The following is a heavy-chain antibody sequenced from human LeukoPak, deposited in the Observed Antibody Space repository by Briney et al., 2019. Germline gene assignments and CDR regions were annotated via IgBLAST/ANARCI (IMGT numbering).Heavy chain of an antibody. J-gene: IGHJ3*02. CDR3: ARGVLWAFDI. CDR2: ISSSGSTI. Sequence: GGSLRLSCADPGFTFSDYYMSSIRQAPGNGLEWVSYISSSGSTIYYADSVKGRFTISRDNAKNSLYLQMNSLRAEDTAVYYCARGVLWAFDIWGQGTMVTVSS. CDR1: GFTFSDYY. V-gene: IGHV3-11*01. D-gene: IGHD3-10*01.